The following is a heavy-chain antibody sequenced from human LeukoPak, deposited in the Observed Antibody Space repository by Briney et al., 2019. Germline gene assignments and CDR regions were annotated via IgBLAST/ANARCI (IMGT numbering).Heavy chain of an antibody. Sequence: GGSLRLSCAASGFTFSSYSMNWVRQAPGKGLEWVSSISSSSSYIYYADSVKGRFTISRDNAKNSLYLQMNSLRAEDTAAYYCARDSNAYSSSPFDYWGQGTLVTVSS. CDR3: ARDSNAYSSSPFDY. V-gene: IGHV3-21*01. D-gene: IGHD6-6*01. CDR2: ISSSSSYI. CDR1: GFTFSSYS. J-gene: IGHJ4*02.